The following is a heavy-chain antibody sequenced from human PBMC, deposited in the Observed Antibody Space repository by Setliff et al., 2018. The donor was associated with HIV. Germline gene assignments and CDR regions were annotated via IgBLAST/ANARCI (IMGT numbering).Heavy chain of an antibody. CDR2: ISAYNGST. CDR1: GYTFTSYG. Sequence: ASVKVSCKASGYTFTSYGISWVRQAPGQGLEWMGWISAYNGSTTYAQKFQGRVTMTRDTFTSTVYMDLSSLRSEDTAVYYCARGGHYSGSYLPRDYYMDVWGKGTTVTVSS. D-gene: IGHD1-26*01. V-gene: IGHV1-18*01. CDR3: ARGGHYSGSYLPRDYYMDV. J-gene: IGHJ6*03.